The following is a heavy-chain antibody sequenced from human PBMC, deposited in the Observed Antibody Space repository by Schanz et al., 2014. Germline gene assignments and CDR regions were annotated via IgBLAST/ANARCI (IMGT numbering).Heavy chain of an antibody. J-gene: IGHJ4*02. Sequence: EVQLLESGGGLVQPGGSLRISCAASGFTFSGYAMSWVRQAPGKGLEWVSSIVGGGGRTYYADSVKGRFTISRDNSKNTLYLQMNSLRPEDTAVYYCARALRHGYCNVVGCQNGGWFDIWGQGTLXIVSS. D-gene: IGHD2-2*03. V-gene: IGHV3-23*01. CDR2: IVGGGGRT. CDR3: ARALRHGYCNVVGCQNGGWFDI. CDR1: GFTFSGYA.